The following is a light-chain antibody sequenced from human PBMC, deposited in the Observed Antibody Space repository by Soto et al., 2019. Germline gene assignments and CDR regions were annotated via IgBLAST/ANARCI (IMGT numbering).Light chain of an antibody. Sequence: QSALTQPRSVSGSPGQSVTISCTGTSSDVGGYNYVSWYQHHPGKAPKLMIYDVSKRPSGVPDRFSGSKSGNTASLTISGLQAEDEADNYCCSYAGSYTYVFGTGTKLTVL. CDR2: DVS. V-gene: IGLV2-11*01. CDR1: SSDVGGYNY. J-gene: IGLJ1*01. CDR3: CSYAGSYTYV.